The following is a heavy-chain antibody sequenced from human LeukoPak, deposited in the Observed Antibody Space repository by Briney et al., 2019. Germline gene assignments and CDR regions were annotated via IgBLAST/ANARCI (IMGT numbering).Heavy chain of an antibody. D-gene: IGHD6-13*01. J-gene: IGHJ5*02. V-gene: IGHV4-30-4*07. CDR2: IYYTGNT. Sequence: PSQTLSLSCAVSGGSISSGGYSWSWIRQPPGKGMEFIAYIYYTGNTYFNPSLKSRVTISVDTSKNQFSLKLSSVTAADTAVYYCARVLAAAGNNWFDPWGQGTLVTVSS. CDR1: GGSISSGGYS. CDR3: ARVLAAAGNNWFDP.